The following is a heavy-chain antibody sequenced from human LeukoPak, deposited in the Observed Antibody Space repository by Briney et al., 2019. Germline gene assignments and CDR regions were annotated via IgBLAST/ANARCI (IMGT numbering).Heavy chain of an antibody. CDR3: ARDYGGSSPFDY. V-gene: IGHV3-20*04. J-gene: IGHJ4*02. Sequence: GGSLRLSCAASGFTFDDYGMSWVRQAPGKGLEWVSGINWNGGSTGYADSVKGRFTISRDNAKNSLYLQMNSLRAEDTAVYYCARDYGGSSPFDYWGQGTLVTVSS. CDR2: INWNGGST. CDR1: GFTFDDYG. D-gene: IGHD4-23*01.